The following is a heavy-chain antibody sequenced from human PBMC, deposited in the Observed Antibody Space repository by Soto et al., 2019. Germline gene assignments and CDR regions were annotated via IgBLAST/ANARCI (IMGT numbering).Heavy chain of an antibody. CDR2: IIPIFGTA. J-gene: IGHJ6*02. CDR3: ASSDYVWGSYRLGNYYYYYGMDV. D-gene: IGHD3-16*02. Sequence: SVKVSCKTSGGTFSSYAISWVRQSPGQGLEWMGGIIPIFGTANYAQKFQGRVTITADESTSTAYMELSSLRSEDTAVYYCASSDYVWGSYRLGNYYYYYGMDVWGQGTTVTVSS. V-gene: IGHV1-69*13. CDR1: GGTFSSYA.